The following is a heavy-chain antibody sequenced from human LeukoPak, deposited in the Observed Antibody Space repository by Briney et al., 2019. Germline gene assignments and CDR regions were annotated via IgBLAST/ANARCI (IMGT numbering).Heavy chain of an antibody. D-gene: IGHD2-2*01. V-gene: IGHV4-59*01. CDR3: AREGGRDIVVVPAAMGIDY. CDR2: IYYSGST. CDR1: GGSISSYY. Sequence: SETLSLTCTVSGGSISSYYWSWIRQPPGKGLEWIGYIYYSGSTNYNPSLKSRVTISVGTSKNQFSLKLTSVPAADTAVYYCAREGGRDIVVVPAAMGIDYWGQGTLVTVSS. J-gene: IGHJ4*02.